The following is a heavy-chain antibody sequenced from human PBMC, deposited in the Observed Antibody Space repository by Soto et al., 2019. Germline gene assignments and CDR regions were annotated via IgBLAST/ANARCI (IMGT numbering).Heavy chain of an antibody. D-gene: IGHD1-7*01. V-gene: IGHV4-39*07. CDR2: IYYSGST. Sequence: PSETLSLTCTVSGGSISSSSYYWGWIRQPPGKGLEWIGSIYYSGSTYYNPSLKSRVTISVDTSKNQFSLKLTSVTAADTAVYYCEGESGEHWSYEAYWGQGTLVTVSS. CDR1: GGSISSSSYY. J-gene: IGHJ4*02. CDR3: EGESGEHWSYEAY.